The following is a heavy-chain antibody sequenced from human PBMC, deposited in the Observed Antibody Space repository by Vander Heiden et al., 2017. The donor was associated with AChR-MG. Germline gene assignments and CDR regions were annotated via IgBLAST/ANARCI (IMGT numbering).Heavy chain of an antibody. V-gene: IGHV3-9*01. CDR1: GFTFDDYA. CDR2: ISWNSGSI. D-gene: IGHD3-22*01. Sequence: EVQLVESGGGLVQPGRSLRLSCAASGFTFDDYAMHWVRQAPGKGLEWVSGISWNSGSIGYADSVKGRFTISRDNAKNSLYLQMNSLRAEDTALYYCAKVRLVYYDSSGYGAFDIWGQGTMVTVSS. CDR3: AKVRLVYYDSSGYGAFDI. J-gene: IGHJ3*02.